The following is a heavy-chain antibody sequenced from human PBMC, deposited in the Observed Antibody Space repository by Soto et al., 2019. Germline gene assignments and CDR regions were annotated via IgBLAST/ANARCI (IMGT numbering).Heavy chain of an antibody. CDR2: IYKSATT. V-gene: IGHV4-30-4*01. J-gene: IGHJ5*01. CDR1: GDSISSVDYF. Sequence: SETLSLTCSVSGDSISSVDYFWAWIRQPPGQALEYIGYIYKSATTYYNPSFESRVAISLGTSKSQFSLNVTSVTATDTAVYFCARGRYCLTGRCFPNWFDSWGQGTLVTVSS. D-gene: IGHD2-15*01. CDR3: ARGRYCLTGRCFPNWFDS.